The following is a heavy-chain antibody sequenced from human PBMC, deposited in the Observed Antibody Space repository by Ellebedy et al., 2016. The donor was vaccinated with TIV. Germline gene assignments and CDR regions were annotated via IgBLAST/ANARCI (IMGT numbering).Heavy chain of an antibody. Sequence: GGSLRLSCAASGFNFRSYWMGWVRQAPGKGLEWVANIYQDGSQKYYVDSAEGRFTISRDNAKNSLYLEMKSLRVEDTAVYYCARRGSYGDYAVQVNNWFDAWGQGIPVTVSP. J-gene: IGHJ5*02. CDR1: GFNFRSYW. D-gene: IGHD4-17*01. V-gene: IGHV3-7*01. CDR2: IYQDGSQK. CDR3: ARRGSYGDYAVQVNNWFDA.